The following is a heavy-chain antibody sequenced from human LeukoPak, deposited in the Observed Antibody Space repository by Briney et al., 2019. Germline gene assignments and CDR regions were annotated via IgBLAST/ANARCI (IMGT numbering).Heavy chain of an antibody. J-gene: IGHJ2*01. Sequence: GGSLRLSCAASGFTFSSYGMHWVRQAPGKGLEWVAVIWYDGSNKYYADSVKGRFTISRDNSKNTLYLQMNSLRAEDTAVYYCARDYCSGGSCYSFVWYFDLWGRGTLVTVSS. CDR2: IWYDGSNK. CDR1: GFTFSSYG. D-gene: IGHD2-15*01. CDR3: ARDYCSGGSCYSFVWYFDL. V-gene: IGHV3-33*01.